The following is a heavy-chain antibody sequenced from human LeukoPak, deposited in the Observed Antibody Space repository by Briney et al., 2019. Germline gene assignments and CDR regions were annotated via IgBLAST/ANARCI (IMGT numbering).Heavy chain of an antibody. CDR1: GFTFSTYW. J-gene: IGHJ4*02. CDR2: ISYDGSNK. Sequence: PGGSLRLSCAASGFTFSTYWMNWVRQAPGKGLEWVAVISYDGSNKYYADSVKGRFTISRDNSKNTLYLQMNSLRAEDTAVYYCARDRGYSPWYYFDYWGQGTLVTVSS. D-gene: IGHD5-18*01. V-gene: IGHV3-30-3*01. CDR3: ARDRGYSPWYYFDY.